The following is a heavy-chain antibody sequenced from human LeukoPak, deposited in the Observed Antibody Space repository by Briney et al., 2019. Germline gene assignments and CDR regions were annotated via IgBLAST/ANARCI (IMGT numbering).Heavy chain of an antibody. CDR1: GYTFTSYG. D-gene: IGHD2-2*01. Sequence: ASVKVSCKASGYTFTSYGICWVRQAPGQGLEWMGWISAYNGNTNYAQKLQGRVTMTTDTSTSTAYMELRSLRSDDTAVYYCARDRCSSTSCYFDYWGQGTLVTVSS. V-gene: IGHV1-18*04. CDR3: ARDRCSSTSCYFDY. CDR2: ISAYNGNT. J-gene: IGHJ4*02.